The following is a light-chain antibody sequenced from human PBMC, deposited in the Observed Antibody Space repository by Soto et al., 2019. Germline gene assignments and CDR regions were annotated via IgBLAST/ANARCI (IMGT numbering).Light chain of an antibody. V-gene: IGKV3-20*01. Sequence: QSPATLSVSPGVRAPLSCRASHPVISSYLAWHQQKPGQTPKLLVYAASSMATGIPDRFSGSGSGTDFTLTISSLEPEDFAVYYCQQHYSTPINCGQGKRREIK. CDR3: QQHYSTPIN. J-gene: IGKJ5*01. CDR2: AAS. CDR1: HPVISSY.